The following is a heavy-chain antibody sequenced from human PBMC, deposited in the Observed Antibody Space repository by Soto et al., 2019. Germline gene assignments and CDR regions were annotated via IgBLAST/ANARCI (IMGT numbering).Heavy chain of an antibody. CDR1: GYNCTSYG. J-gene: IGHJ3*02. Sequence: QVQLVQSGADVKKPGASVKVSCKASGYNCTSYGISWVRQAPGQGLEWMGWISPHNDRTKYARRFQDRVTMTTETPTSTVYMELGSLISDDTAVYYCARDLYYISGRYFHHDAFDIWGQGTVVTVSS. CDR3: ARDLYYISGRYFHHDAFDI. CDR2: ISPHNDRT. V-gene: IGHV1-18*01. D-gene: IGHD6-19*01.